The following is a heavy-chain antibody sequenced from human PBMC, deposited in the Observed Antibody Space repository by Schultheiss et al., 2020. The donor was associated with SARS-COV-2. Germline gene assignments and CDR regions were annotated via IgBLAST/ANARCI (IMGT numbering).Heavy chain of an antibody. CDR2: INHSGST. CDR3: ARVVGYCSGGSCYSSYYYYGMDV. Sequence: SETLSLTCAVYGGSFSGYYWSWIRQPPGKGLEWIGEINHSGSTNYNPSLKSRVTISVDTSKNQFSLKLSSVTAADTAVYYCARVVGYCSGGSCYSSYYYYGMDVWGQGTLVTVSS. V-gene: IGHV4-34*01. J-gene: IGHJ6*02. CDR1: GGSFSGYY. D-gene: IGHD2-15*01.